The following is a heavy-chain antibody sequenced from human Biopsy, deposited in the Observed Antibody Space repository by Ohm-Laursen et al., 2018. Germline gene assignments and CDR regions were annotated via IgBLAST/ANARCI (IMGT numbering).Heavy chain of an antibody. Sequence: GSLRLSCTASGFTFSDYWMNWVRQAPGRGLVWVSRINGDGTNTNYADSVKGRFTISRDNAKNTLYLQMSNLRAEDTAVYYCARDNWLGYWGQGILVTVSS. CDR2: INGDGTNT. D-gene: IGHD6-19*01. J-gene: IGHJ4*02. V-gene: IGHV3-74*01. CDR1: GFTFSDYW. CDR3: ARDNWLGY.